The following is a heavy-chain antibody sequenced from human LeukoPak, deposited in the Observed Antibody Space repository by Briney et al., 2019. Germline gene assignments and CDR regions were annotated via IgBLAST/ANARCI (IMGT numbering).Heavy chain of an antibody. J-gene: IGHJ5*02. V-gene: IGHV4-59*08. D-gene: IGHD1-1*01. CDR2: IYYSGST. CDR3: ARHNASKRYKATGYNWFDP. Sequence: SETLSLTCTVSGGSISSYYWSWIRQPPGKGLEWIGYIYYSGSTNYNPSLKSRVTISVDTSKNQFSLKLSSVTAADTAVYYCARHNASKRYKATGYNWFDPWGQGTLVTVSS. CDR1: GGSISSYY.